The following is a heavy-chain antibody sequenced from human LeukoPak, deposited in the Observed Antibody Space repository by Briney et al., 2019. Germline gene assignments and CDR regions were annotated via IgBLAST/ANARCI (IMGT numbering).Heavy chain of an antibody. CDR1: GFTFSSYA. D-gene: IGHD1-26*01. CDR3: AKVGNIWKWELLRLYYFDY. J-gene: IGHJ4*02. CDR2: ISGSGGST. Sequence: GGSLRLSCAASGFTFSSYAMSWVRQAPGKGLEWVSAISGSGGSTYYADSVRGRFTISRDNSKNTLYLQMNSLRVEDTAVYYCAKVGNIWKWELLRLYYFDYWGQGTLVTVSS. V-gene: IGHV3-23*01.